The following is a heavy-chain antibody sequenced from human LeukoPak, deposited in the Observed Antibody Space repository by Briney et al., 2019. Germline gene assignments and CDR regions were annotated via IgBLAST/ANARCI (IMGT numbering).Heavy chain of an antibody. Sequence: PSETLSLTCTVSGGSISSGDYYWSWIRQPPGKGLEWIGYIYYSGSTYYNPSLRSRVTISVDTSKNQFSLKLSSVTAADTAVYYCASPKSIAVAGEFDYWGQGTLVTVSS. CDR1: GGSISSGDYY. V-gene: IGHV4-30-4*08. D-gene: IGHD6-19*01. CDR3: ASPKSIAVAGEFDY. CDR2: IYYSGST. J-gene: IGHJ4*02.